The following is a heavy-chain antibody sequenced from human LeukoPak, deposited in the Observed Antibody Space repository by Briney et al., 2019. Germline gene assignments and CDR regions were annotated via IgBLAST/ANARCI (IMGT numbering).Heavy chain of an antibody. J-gene: IGHJ4*02. D-gene: IGHD1-26*01. Sequence: GGSLRLSCAASGFTFSNYAMIWVRQAPGNGLEWVSTISGSGGSAYYADSVKGRFTISRDNSNNTLYLQMYTLRAEDTAVYYCAKSEAEQFHPYFDYWGQGTLVTVSS. CDR3: AKSEAEQFHPYFDY. V-gene: IGHV3-23*01. CDR1: GFTFSNYA. CDR2: ISGSGGSA.